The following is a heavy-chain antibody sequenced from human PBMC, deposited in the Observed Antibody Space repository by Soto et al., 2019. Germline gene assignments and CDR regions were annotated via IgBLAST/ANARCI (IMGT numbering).Heavy chain of an antibody. CDR3: ARESSGFEY. J-gene: IGHJ4*02. CDR2: INPSGGSP. CDR1: AYTFTSYF. V-gene: IGHV1-46*01. Sequence: ASVKVSCKASAYTFTSYFMHWVRQAPGQGLEWMGIINPSGGSPTYAQQFQGRITMTSDASTSTVFMDLSSLRSEDTAMYYCARESSGFEYWGQGTLVTVSS.